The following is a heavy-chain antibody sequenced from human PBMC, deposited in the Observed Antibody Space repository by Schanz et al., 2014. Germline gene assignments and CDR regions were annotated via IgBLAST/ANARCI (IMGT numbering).Heavy chain of an antibody. V-gene: IGHV4-59*08. CDR1: GDSISNYY. CDR3: ARLRGGGVSITT. D-gene: IGHD3-10*01. Sequence: QVQLHESGPGLVKPSETLSLTCTVSGDSISNYYWTWIRQPPGKRLEWIGYIYYSGSTKYNPSLKSGVTMSVETSKKQSSLKVFSVTAADTALYYCARLRGGGVSITTWGQGTLVTVSS. J-gene: IGHJ5*02. CDR2: IYYSGST.